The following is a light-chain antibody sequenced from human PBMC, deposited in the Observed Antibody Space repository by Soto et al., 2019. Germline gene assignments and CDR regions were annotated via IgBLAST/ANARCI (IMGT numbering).Light chain of an antibody. CDR1: QSISSY. CDR2: AAS. Sequence: DIQMTQSPSSLSASVGDRVTITCRASQSISSYLNWYQQKPGKAPKLLIYAASSLQSGVPSRFSGSGSGTDFTLTIISLQPEDFPTYYCQQSYSTPHTFGQGTKLEIK. CDR3: QQSYSTPHT. V-gene: IGKV1-39*01. J-gene: IGKJ2*01.